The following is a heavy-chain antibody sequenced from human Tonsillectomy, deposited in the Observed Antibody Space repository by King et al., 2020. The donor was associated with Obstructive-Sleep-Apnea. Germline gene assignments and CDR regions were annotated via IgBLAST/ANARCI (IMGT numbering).Heavy chain of an antibody. CDR3: AKDLSCGDHPSYFDY. CDR2: TSYDGSKK. CDR1: GFSFSSYG. Sequence: VQLVESGGGVVQPGRSLRLSCAASGFSFSSYGMHWVRQAPGKGLEWVAGTSYDGSKKYYPYSVKGRFTISRDNSKNTVYLQMNSLRAEDTAVYYCAKDLSCGDHPSYFDYWGQGTLVTVSS. J-gene: IGHJ4*02. D-gene: IGHD4-17*01. V-gene: IGHV3-30*18.